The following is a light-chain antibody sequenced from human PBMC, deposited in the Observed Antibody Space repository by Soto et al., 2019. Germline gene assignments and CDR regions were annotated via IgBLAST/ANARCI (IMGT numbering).Light chain of an antibody. CDR2: AAS. CDR1: QGIRNN. CDR3: QKYNSAPWT. Sequence: EIQMTQSPSSLSASVGDRVTITCRASQGIRNNLAWYQQKPGKVPKLLIYAASTLLSGVPSRFSGSGSGTDFTLTISSLQPEDVATYYCQKYNSAPWTFGQGTKVEIK. V-gene: IGKV1-27*01. J-gene: IGKJ1*01.